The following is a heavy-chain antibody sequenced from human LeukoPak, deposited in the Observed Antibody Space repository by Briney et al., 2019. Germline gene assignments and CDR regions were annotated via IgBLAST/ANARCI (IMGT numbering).Heavy chain of an antibody. CDR1: GFTFRTYW. V-gene: IGHV3-7*01. J-gene: IGHJ4*02. Sequence: GSLRLSCAVSGFTFRTYWMSWVRQAPGKGLEWVANIKQDGSEKYYEDSVKGRFTISRDNAKNSLNLQMNSLRAEDTAVYFCARESRGFLEWLPFEHWGQGTLVTVSS. CDR3: ARESRGFLEWLPFEH. D-gene: IGHD3-3*01. CDR2: IKQDGSEK.